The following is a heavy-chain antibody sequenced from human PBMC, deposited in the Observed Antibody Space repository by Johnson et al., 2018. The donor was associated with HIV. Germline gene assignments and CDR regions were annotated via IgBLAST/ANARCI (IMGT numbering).Heavy chain of an antibody. CDR2: ISYDGSNK. CDR1: GFTFSSYA. Sequence: QVQLVESGGGVVQPGRSLRLSCAASGFTFSSYAMHWVRQAPGKGLEWVAVISYDGSNKYYADSVKGRFTISRDNSKNKLYLQMNSLRAEDTAVYYCARVYSSSSAHAFDIWGQGTMVTVSS. V-gene: IGHV3-30*04. J-gene: IGHJ3*02. D-gene: IGHD6-6*01. CDR3: ARVYSSSSAHAFDI.